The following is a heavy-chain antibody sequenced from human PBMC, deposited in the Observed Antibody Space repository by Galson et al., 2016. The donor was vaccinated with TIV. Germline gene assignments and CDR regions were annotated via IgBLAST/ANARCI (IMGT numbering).Heavy chain of an antibody. CDR3: ARVNLEFQDSRGFANYVDY. CDR1: GGSISSGAFS. CDR2: IFHSGTT. J-gene: IGHJ4*02. D-gene: IGHD3-22*01. V-gene: IGHV4-30-2*01. Sequence: TLSLTCAVSGGSISSGAFSWSWIRQPPGKGLEWIGYIFHSGTTYYNPSLNSRVTISLDRSKNQFYLRLSSVTAADTAMYYCARVNLEFQDSRGFANYVDYWGQGTLVTVSS.